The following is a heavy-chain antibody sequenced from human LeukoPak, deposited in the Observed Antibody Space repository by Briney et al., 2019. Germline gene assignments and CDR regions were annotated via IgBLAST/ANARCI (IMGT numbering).Heavy chain of an antibody. Sequence: SETLSLTCAVYGGSFSGYYWSWIRQPPGQGLEWSGEINHSVSTNYTPSLKSRVTISVDTSKNQFSLKLSSVTSADTAVYYCARGGYITIFGVVIRAPYYFDYWGQGTLVTVSS. J-gene: IGHJ4*02. CDR1: GGSFSGYY. CDR2: INHSVST. CDR3: ARGGYITIFGVVIRAPYYFDY. V-gene: IGHV4-34*01. D-gene: IGHD3-3*01.